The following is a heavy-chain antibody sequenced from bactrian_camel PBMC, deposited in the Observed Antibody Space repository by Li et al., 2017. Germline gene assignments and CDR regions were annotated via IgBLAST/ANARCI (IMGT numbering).Heavy chain of an antibody. CDR2: IYTGSGNT. J-gene: IGHJ4*01. CDR3: AADLGWCGSAPLQRTFHN. V-gene: IGHV3S31*01. CDR1: GSTDGTWC. Sequence: DVQLVESGGDSVQAGGSLRLSCAVSGSTDGTWCMAWFRQSQAKDREGVGFIYTGSGNTYYGDSVKGRFAVSHDSANNTLHLQMNSLKPEDTAVYYCAADLGWCGSAPLQRTFHNWGQGTQVTVS. D-gene: IGHD6*01.